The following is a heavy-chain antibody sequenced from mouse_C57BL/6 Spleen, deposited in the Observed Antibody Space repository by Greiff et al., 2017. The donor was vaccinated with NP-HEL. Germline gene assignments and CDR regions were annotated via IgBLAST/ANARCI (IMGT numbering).Heavy chain of an antibody. D-gene: IGHD1-1*01. V-gene: IGHV3-8*01. CDR3: ARYPYYYGSSEYFDV. J-gene: IGHJ1*03. CDR2: ISYSGST. CDR1: GYSITSDY. Sequence: EVKLMESGPGLAKPSQTLSLTCSVTGYSITSDYWNWIRKFPGNKLEYMGYISYSGSTYYNPSLKSRISITRDTSKNQYYLQLNSVTTEDTATYYCARYPYYYGSSEYFDVWGTGTTVTVSS.